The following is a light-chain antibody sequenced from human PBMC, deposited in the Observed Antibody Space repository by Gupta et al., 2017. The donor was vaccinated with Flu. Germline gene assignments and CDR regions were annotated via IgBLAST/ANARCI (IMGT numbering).Light chain of an antibody. V-gene: IGLV2-14*03. J-gene: IGLJ1*01. CDR1: SSEVGAYTY. CDR2: VVG. CDR3: CSFTGGSPLVV. Sequence: QSALTQPASVSGSPGQSITISCTGTSSEVGAYTYVSWYQQHPGKAPKLIIYVVGNRPSGVSTRFSGSKSGNTASLTSSGLQAEDEADYFSCSFTGGSPLVVFGTGTKVTVL.